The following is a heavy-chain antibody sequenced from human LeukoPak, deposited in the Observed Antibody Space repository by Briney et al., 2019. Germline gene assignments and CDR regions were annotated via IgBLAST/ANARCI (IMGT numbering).Heavy chain of an antibody. CDR1: GGSISSSSYY. Sequence: SETLSLTCTVSGGSISSSSYYWGWIRQPPGKGREWIGSIYYSGSTYYNPSLKSRVTISVDTSKNQFSLKLSSVTAADTAVYYCASGPIQLWLSYFDYWGQGTLVTVSS. CDR3: ASGPIQLWLSYFDY. CDR2: IYYSGST. V-gene: IGHV4-39*07. D-gene: IGHD5-18*01. J-gene: IGHJ4*02.